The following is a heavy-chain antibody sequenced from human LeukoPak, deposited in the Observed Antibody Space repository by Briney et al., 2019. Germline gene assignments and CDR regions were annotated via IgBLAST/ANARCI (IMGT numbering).Heavy chain of an antibody. Sequence: PGGSLRLSCAASGFTFSSYAMSWVRQAPGKGLEWVSEISGSGGSTYYADSVKGRFTISRDNSKNTLYLQMNSLRAEDTAVYYCARDLTDYYGSGSYSKPPNYFDYWGQGTLVTVSS. V-gene: IGHV3-23*01. CDR3: ARDLTDYYGSGSYSKPPNYFDY. J-gene: IGHJ4*02. CDR2: ISGSGGST. CDR1: GFTFSSYA. D-gene: IGHD3-10*01.